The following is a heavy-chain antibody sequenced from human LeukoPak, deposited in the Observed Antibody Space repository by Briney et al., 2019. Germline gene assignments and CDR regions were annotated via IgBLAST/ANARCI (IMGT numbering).Heavy chain of an antibody. CDR3: ATVRGLGTSPLYFDY. CDR1: GYTLTELS. J-gene: IGHJ4*02. CDR2: FDPEDGET. V-gene: IGHV1-24*01. D-gene: IGHD2-2*01. Sequence: ASVKVSCKVSGYTLTELSMHWVRQAPGKGLEWMGGFDPEDGETIYAQKFQGRVTMTEDTSTDTAYMELSSLRSEDTAVYYCATVRGLGTSPLYFDYWGQGTLVTVSS.